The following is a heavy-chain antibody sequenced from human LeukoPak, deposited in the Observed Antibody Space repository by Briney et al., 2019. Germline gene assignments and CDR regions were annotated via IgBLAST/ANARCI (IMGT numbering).Heavy chain of an antibody. CDR1: GYTFTSYG. V-gene: IGHV1-18*01. CDR2: ISAYDGNT. CDR3: ARDLNCSGGSCYSGWFDP. D-gene: IGHD2-15*01. J-gene: IGHJ5*02. Sequence: ASVKVSCKASGYTFTSYGISWVRQAPGQGLEWMGWISAYDGNTNYAQKLQGRVTMTTDTSTSTAYMELRGLRSDDTAVYYCARDLNCSGGSCYSGWFDPWGQGTLVTVSS.